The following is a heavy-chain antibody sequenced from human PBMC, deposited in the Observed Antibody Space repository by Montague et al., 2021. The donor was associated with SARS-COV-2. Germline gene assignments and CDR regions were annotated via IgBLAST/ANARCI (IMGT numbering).Heavy chain of an antibody. V-gene: IGHV4-59*13. CDR2: IFHSGIT. D-gene: IGHD1-20*01. CDR3: ARTEYNWNDWFDP. J-gene: IGHJ5*02. Sequence: SETLSLTCSVSGGSISSYYWSWIRQSPGKGLEWIGYIFHSGITDXNPSLKSRVTISVDMSKNQFSLPLNSVTAADSAVYYCARTEYNWNDWFDPWGQGTLVTVSS. CDR1: GGSISSYY.